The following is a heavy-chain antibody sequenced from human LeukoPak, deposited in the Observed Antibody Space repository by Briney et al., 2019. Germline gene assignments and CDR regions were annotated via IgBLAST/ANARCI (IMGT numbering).Heavy chain of an antibody. V-gene: IGHV4-39*07. Sequence: PSETLSLTCTVSGGSISSSSYYWGWIRQPPGKGLEWIGEINHSGSTNYNPSLKSRVTISVDTSKNQFSLKLSSVTAADTAVYYCARSPYYYDSSGYYPFDYWGQGTLVTVSS. J-gene: IGHJ4*02. D-gene: IGHD3-22*01. CDR1: GGSISSSSYY. CDR3: ARSPYYYDSSGYYPFDY. CDR2: INHSGST.